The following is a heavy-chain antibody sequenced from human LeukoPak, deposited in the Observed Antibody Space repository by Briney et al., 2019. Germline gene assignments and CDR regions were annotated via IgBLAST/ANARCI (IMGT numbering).Heavy chain of an antibody. D-gene: IGHD7-27*01. CDR2: IWYDGFNK. CDR1: GFTFSSYV. V-gene: IGHV3-33*01. CDR3: ARDLGNWGWNDF. Sequence: GGSPRLSCAASGFTFSSYVMHWARQAPGKGLEWVAVIWYDGFNKYYADSVKGRFTISRDNSKNTLYLQMNSLRAEDTAVYYCARDLGNWGWNDFLGQGTLGTVSS. J-gene: IGHJ4*02.